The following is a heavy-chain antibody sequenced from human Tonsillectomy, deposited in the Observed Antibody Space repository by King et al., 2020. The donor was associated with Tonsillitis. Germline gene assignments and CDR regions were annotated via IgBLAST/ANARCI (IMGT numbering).Heavy chain of an antibody. D-gene: IGHD3-10*01. Sequence: VQLVESGGGLIQPGGSLRLSCAASGVTVSSNYMSWVRQAPGKGLEWVSVIYSGGSPYYADSVKGRFTISSDNSKNPLYLQMNSLRAEDTAVYYCARDRGLSLYYYYGMDVWGQGTTVTVSS. CDR1: GVTVSSNY. V-gene: IGHV3-53*01. J-gene: IGHJ6*02. CDR3: ARDRGLSLYYYYGMDV. CDR2: IYSGGSP.